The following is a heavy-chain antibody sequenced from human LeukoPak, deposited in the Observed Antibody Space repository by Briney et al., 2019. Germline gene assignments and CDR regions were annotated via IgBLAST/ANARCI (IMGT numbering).Heavy chain of an antibody. CDR1: GGSFSGYY. CDR3: ARGRTLKAWFDP. J-gene: IGHJ5*02. CDR2: TNHSGST. V-gene: IGHV4-34*01. Sequence: PSETLSLTCAVYGGSFSGYYWSWIRQPPGKGLEWIGETNHSGSTNYNPSLKSRVTISVDTSKNQFSLKLSSVTAADTAVYYCARGRTLKAWFDPWGQGTLVTVSS. D-gene: IGHD1-14*01.